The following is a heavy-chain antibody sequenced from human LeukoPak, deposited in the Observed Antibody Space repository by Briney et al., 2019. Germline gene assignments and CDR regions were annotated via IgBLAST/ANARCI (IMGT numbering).Heavy chain of an antibody. Sequence: PSETLSLTCTVSGDSISRYYWSWIRQPAGKGLEWIGRIYNGGIITHNPSLKSRVTMSIDTSNNQFSLRLRFVTAADTAVYYCASETYYYDSSGYFVDYWGQGTLVTVSS. CDR2: IYNGGII. CDR3: ASETYYYDSSGYFVDY. D-gene: IGHD3-22*01. CDR1: GDSISRYY. V-gene: IGHV4-4*07. J-gene: IGHJ4*02.